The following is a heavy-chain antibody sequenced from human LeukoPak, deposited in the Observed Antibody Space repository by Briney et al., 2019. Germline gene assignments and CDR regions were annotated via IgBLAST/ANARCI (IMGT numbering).Heavy chain of an antibody. D-gene: IGHD2-2*01. Sequence: GASVQVSCQASGYTFTGYYMHWLRQAPGQGLERMAWINPNSGRTYYAQNFHDRITMTRDTSISTAYMELSRLRSDDTAIYYCARANALYCSSTSCLFDYWGQGTLVTVSS. J-gene: IGHJ4*02. CDR3: ARANALYCSSTSCLFDY. CDR1: GYTFTGYY. V-gene: IGHV1-2*02. CDR2: INPNSGRT.